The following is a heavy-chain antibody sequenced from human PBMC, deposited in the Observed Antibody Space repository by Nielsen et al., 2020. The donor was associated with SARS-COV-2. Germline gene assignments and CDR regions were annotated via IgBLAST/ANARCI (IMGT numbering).Heavy chain of an antibody. J-gene: IGHJ5*02. Sequence: SETLSLTCTVSDSPIRGYYWSWVRQPPGKGLEWIGYIYYGGTTNYNPSLESRVSILIDTSKDQFSLNLKLSSVTTADTAVYYCARDRGGWPHLGFDPWGQGTLVTVSS. CDR2: IYYGGTT. V-gene: IGHV4-59*01. CDR3: ARDRGGWPHLGFDP. D-gene: IGHD6-19*01. CDR1: DSPIRGYY.